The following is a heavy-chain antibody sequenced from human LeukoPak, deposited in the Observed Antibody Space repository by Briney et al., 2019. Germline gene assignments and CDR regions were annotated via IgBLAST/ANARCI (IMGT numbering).Heavy chain of an antibody. V-gene: IGHV3-66*01. CDR2: IYSGGST. Sequence: GGSLRLSCAASGFTVSSNYMSWVRQAPGKGLEWVSIIYSGGSTYYADSVKGRFTISRDNSKNTLYLQMNSLRAEDTAVYYCARDISSGYYDAFDIWGQGTMVTVSS. D-gene: IGHD3-22*01. CDR3: ARDISSGYYDAFDI. CDR1: GFTVSSNY. J-gene: IGHJ3*02.